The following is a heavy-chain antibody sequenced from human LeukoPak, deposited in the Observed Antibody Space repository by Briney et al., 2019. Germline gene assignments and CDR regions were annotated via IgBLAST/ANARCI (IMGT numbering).Heavy chain of an antibody. J-gene: IGHJ4*02. CDR3: ASRKDYVDYGGPRYYFDY. Sequence: SETLSLTCAVYGGSFSGYYWSWIRQPPGKGLEWIGEINHSGSTNYNPSLKSRVTISVDTSNHQFSLKLSSVTAADTAVYYCASRKDYVDYGGPRYYFDYWGQGPLVTVSS. V-gene: IGHV4-34*01. D-gene: IGHD4-17*01. CDR1: GGSFSGYY. CDR2: INHSGST.